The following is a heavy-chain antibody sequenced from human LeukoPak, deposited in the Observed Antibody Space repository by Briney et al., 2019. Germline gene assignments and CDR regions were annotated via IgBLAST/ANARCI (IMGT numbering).Heavy chain of an antibody. Sequence: ASVKVSCKASGYTFTSYDINWVRQAPGQGVERMGWMNPNSGNTGYAQKFQGRVTMTRNTSISTAYMELSSLRSADTAVYYCARGRFLEWLSSYYYYYGMDVWGQGTTVTVSS. CDR2: MNPNSGNT. CDR1: GYTFTSYD. J-gene: IGHJ6*02. CDR3: ARGRFLEWLSSYYYYYGMDV. V-gene: IGHV1-8*01. D-gene: IGHD3-3*01.